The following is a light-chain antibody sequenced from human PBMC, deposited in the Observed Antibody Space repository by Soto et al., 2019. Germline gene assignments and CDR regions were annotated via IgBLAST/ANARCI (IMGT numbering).Light chain of an antibody. V-gene: IGKV1-39*01. J-gene: IGKJ1*01. CDR1: QSISTY. CDR2: AAS. Sequence: DIQMTQSPSSLSASVGDRVTIACRASQSISTYVSWYLQKPGKAPQLLIFAASRLHSGVTSRLRSSGSGTDFTLNINSVEPEDLATYYCHQSYTTPRTFGQGTKVAIK. CDR3: HQSYTTPRT.